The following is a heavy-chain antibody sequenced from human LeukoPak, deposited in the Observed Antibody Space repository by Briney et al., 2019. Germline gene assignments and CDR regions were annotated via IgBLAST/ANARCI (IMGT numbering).Heavy chain of an antibody. V-gene: IGHV3-15*01. J-gene: IGHJ4*02. CDR3: TADYHGTSRGFDY. Sequence: GSLRLSCIASGFTFSDAWMGWVRQAPGKGLEWIGRIRSKTDGETTEYTEPVKGRFTISRDDSKNTLYLQMNSLKAEDTALYYCTADYHGTSRGFDYWGPGILVTVSS. D-gene: IGHD3-10*01. CDR1: GFTFSDAW. CDR2: IRSKTDGETT.